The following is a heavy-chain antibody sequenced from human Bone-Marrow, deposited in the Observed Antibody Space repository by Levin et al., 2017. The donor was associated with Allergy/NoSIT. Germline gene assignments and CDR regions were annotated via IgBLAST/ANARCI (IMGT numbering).Heavy chain of an antibody. J-gene: IGHJ6*02. CDR3: TTMGATPIYYYYGMDV. Sequence: PSETLSLTCAASGFTFSNAWMSWVRQAPGKGLEWVGRIKSKTDGGTTDYAAPVKGRFTISRDDSKNTLYLQMNSLKTEDTAVYYCTTMGATPIYYYYGMDVWGQGTTVTVSS. D-gene: IGHD1-26*01. V-gene: IGHV3-15*01. CDR1: GFTFSNAW. CDR2: IKSKTDGGTT.